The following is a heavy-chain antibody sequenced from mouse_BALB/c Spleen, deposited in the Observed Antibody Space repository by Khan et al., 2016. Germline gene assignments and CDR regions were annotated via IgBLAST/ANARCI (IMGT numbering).Heavy chain of an antibody. J-gene: IGHJ3*01. CDR1: GYSFTSYW. Sequence: VQLQQSGTVLARPGASVKMSCKASGYSFTSYWMHWVKQRPGQGLEWIGAIYPGNSDTSYNQKFKGKAKLTAVTSASTAYMELSSLTNEDSAVDYCTGWRPYGYDGAWFAYWGQGTLVTVSA. CDR2: IYPGNSDT. V-gene: IGHV1-5*01. CDR3: TGWRPYGYDGAWFAY. D-gene: IGHD2-2*01.